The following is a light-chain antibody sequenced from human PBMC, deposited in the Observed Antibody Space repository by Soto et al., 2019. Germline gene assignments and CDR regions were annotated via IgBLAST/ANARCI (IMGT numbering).Light chain of an antibody. V-gene: IGKV3-20*01. Sequence: EIVLTQSPGTLSLSPGERATLSCRASQSVSSSYLAWYQQKPGQAPRLLIYGASSRATGIPDRFSGSGSGTDFTLTISRLEPEDFAVHFCQQYVNSPQNTFGQGTKVDIK. J-gene: IGKJ2*01. CDR3: QQYVNSPQNT. CDR2: GAS. CDR1: QSVSSSY.